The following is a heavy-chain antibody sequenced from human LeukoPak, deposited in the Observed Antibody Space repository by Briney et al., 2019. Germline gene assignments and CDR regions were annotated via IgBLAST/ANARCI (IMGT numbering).Heavy chain of an antibody. CDR3: ATVAGSSLSRNYFDP. CDR1: GFNFDDYA. Sequence: GGSLRLSCAASGFNFDDYAMHWVRQPPGKGLEWVSGISWNSANIGYADSVKGRFTISRDNAKNSPYLQMNSLRDEDSAFYYCATVAGSSLSRNYFDPWGQGTLVTVSS. CDR2: ISWNSANI. J-gene: IGHJ5*02. V-gene: IGHV3-9*01. D-gene: IGHD6-6*01.